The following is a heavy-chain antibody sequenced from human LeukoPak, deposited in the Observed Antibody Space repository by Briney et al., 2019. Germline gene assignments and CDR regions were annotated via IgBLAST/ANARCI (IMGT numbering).Heavy chain of an antibody. CDR3: ARDPRPSYENSVYYYPGDY. CDR1: GYTFTGYY. Sequence: GASVKVSCKASGYTFTGYYMHWVRQAPGQGLEWMGWINPNSGGTNYAQKFQGRVTMTRDTSTSTVYMELSSLRSDDTAVYYCARDPRPSYENSVYYYPGDYWGQGTLVTVSS. D-gene: IGHD3-22*01. CDR2: INPNSGGT. V-gene: IGHV1-2*02. J-gene: IGHJ4*02.